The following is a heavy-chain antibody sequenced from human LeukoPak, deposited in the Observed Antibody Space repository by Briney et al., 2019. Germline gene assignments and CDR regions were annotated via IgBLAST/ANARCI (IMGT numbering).Heavy chain of an antibody. Sequence: PGGSLRLSCAASGFALSSYAMNWVRQAPGKGLEWVAVISYDATKKYYADSVKGRFTISRDNPKNTLYLQMISLRADDTAVYYCARRDGDNDRGFDYWGQGTLVTVSS. CDR3: ARRDGDNDRGFDY. CDR2: ISYDATKK. D-gene: IGHD4-23*01. J-gene: IGHJ4*02. CDR1: GFALSSYA. V-gene: IGHV3-30-3*01.